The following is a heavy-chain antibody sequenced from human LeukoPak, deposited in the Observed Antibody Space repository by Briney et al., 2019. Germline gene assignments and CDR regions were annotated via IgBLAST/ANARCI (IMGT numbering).Heavy chain of an antibody. J-gene: IGHJ4*02. CDR3: AKAYPGSGWYGYFDY. CDR2: ISYDGSNK. D-gene: IGHD6-19*01. V-gene: IGHV3-30*18. CDR1: GFTFSSCG. Sequence: GGSLGLSCAASGFTFSSCGMHWVRQAPGKGLEWVAVISYDGSNKYYADSVKGRFTISRDNSKNTLYLQMNSLRAEDTAVYYCAKAYPGSGWYGYFDYWGQGTLVTVSS.